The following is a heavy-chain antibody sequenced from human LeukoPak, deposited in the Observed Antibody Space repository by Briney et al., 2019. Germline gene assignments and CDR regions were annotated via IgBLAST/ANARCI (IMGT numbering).Heavy chain of an antibody. V-gene: IGHV1-24*01. CDR2: YDSEEGET. Sequence: GASVKVSCKVFGYSLTELAMHWARQAPGRGLEWTGGYDSEEGETIYAQKFQGRVTMTEDTSTDTAYMELSSLRSGDTAVYYCATGGKDNNYDDYYYYYMDVWGKGTTVTVSS. J-gene: IGHJ6*03. D-gene: IGHD4-11*01. CDR1: GYSLTELA. CDR3: ATGGKDNNYDDYYYYYMDV.